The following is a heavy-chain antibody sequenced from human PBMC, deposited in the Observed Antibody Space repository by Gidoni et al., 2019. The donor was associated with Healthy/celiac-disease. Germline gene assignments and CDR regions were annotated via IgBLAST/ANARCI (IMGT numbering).Heavy chain of an antibody. CDR1: GFTVSSNY. V-gene: IGHV3-66*02. CDR2: IYSGGST. Sequence: EVQLVESGGGLVQPGGSLRLPCGASGFTVSSNYMSWVRQAPGKGLEWVSVIYSGGSTYYADSVKGRFTISRDNSKNTLYLQMNSLRAEDTAVYYCAREGPGYYYYGMDVWGQGTTVTVSS. J-gene: IGHJ6*02. CDR3: AREGPGYYYYGMDV.